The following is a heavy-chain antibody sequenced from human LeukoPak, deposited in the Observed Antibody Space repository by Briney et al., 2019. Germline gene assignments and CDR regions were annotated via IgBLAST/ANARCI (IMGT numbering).Heavy chain of an antibody. J-gene: IGHJ4*02. CDR3: AREEMATIPAYYFDY. CDR1: GGTFSSYA. D-gene: IGHD5-24*01. V-gene: IGHV1-69*05. Sequence: SVKVSCKASGGTFSSYAISWVRQAPGQGLEWMGRIIPIFGTANYAQKFQGRVTITTDESTSTAYMELSSLRSEDTAVYYCAREEMATIPAYYFDYWGQGTLVSVSS. CDR2: IIPIFGTA.